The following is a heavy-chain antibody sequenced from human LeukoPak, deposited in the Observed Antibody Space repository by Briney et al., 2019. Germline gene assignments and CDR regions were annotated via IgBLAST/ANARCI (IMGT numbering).Heavy chain of an antibody. J-gene: IGHJ3*02. D-gene: IGHD6-19*01. CDR2: VNLNTGDT. CDR3: ARDQAGDGLDI. V-gene: IGHV1-2*02. Sequence: ASVKVSCKASGYTFTSYGISWVRQAPGQGLEWMGWVNLNTGDTNYAQKFQGRVTMTRDTSISTAYMELSGLTSDDTTVYYCARDQAGDGLDIWGRGTMVTVSS. CDR1: GYTFTSYG.